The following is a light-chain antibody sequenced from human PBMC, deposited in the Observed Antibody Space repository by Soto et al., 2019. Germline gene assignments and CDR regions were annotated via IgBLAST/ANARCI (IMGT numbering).Light chain of an antibody. Sequence: QSVLTQPPSVSAAPGQKVTISCSGSSPNIGNNYVSWYQQLPGTAPKLLIYDNNKRPSGIPDRFSGSKSGTSATLGITGLQTGDEADYYCGTWDSSLSAGRYVFGTGTKVTV. CDR3: GTWDSSLSAGRYV. CDR2: DNN. V-gene: IGLV1-51*01. J-gene: IGLJ1*01. CDR1: SPNIGNNY.